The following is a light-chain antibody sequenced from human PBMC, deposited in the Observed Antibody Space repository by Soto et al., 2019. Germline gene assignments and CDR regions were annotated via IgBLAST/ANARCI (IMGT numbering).Light chain of an antibody. CDR3: QLRSDWPPTYT. CDR2: DTF. Sequence: IVLTQSPATLSLSPGTGATLSCRASQIVTSSVAWYQQRPGQAPRLLIYDTFSRATGIPARFSDKGAGTDFTLTISSLEPEDSAVYFCQLRSDWPPTYTFGQGTKLE. J-gene: IGKJ2*01. CDR1: QIVTSS. V-gene: IGKV3-11*01.